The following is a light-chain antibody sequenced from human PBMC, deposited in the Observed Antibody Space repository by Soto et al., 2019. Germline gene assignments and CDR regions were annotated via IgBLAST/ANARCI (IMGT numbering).Light chain of an antibody. Sequence: EIVLTQSPGTLSLSPGERATLSFRASQNFSGSYLAWYIQKPGQAPRILIYGTSSRATGIPDRFSGSGSGTDFTLTISRLEPEDFAVYYCQQYGTSPQTFGQGTKVEIK. CDR1: QNFSGSY. CDR2: GTS. J-gene: IGKJ1*01. V-gene: IGKV3-20*01. CDR3: QQYGTSPQT.